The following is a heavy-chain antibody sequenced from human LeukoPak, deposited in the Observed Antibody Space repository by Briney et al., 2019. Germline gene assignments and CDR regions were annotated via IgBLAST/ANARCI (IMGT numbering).Heavy chain of an antibody. CDR2: FSGGGDS. CDR3: GKEVERHFDLKY. V-gene: IGHV3-23*01. Sequence: GGSLRLSCAASGFTSGIYAVSWVRQAPGKGLEWVSAFSGGGDSYYADSVKGRFTISRDNSKKILYLQMNSLRAEDTAVYYCGKEVERHFDLKYWGQGTLVTVSS. J-gene: IGHJ4*02. CDR1: GFTSGIYA.